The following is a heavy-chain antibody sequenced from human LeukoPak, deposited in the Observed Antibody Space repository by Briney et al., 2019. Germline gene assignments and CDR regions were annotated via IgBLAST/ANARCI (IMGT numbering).Heavy chain of an antibody. CDR1: GFTFSSHW. V-gene: IGHV3-74*01. D-gene: IGHD1-26*01. CDR2: IKSDGSST. CDR3: ARGATYAYYFDL. J-gene: IGHJ4*02. Sequence: GGSLRLSCAASGFTFSSHWMHWVRQAPGKGLVWVSRIKSDGSSTNYADFVEGRFTISRDNAKNTVYLQINSLRAEDTAVYYCARGATYAYYFDLWGQGTLVTVSS.